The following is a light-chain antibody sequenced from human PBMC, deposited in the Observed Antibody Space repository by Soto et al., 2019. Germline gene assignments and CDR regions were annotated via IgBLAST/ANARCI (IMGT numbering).Light chain of an antibody. CDR2: GNS. CDR1: SSNSGAGYD. Sequence: QSVLTQPPSVSGAPGQRVTISCTGSSSNSGAGYDVHWYQQLPGTAPKLLIYGNSNRPSGVPDRFSGSKSGTSASLAITGLKAEDEADYYCQSYDSSLSGSVFGGGTKLTVL. J-gene: IGLJ2*01. V-gene: IGLV1-40*01. CDR3: QSYDSSLSGSV.